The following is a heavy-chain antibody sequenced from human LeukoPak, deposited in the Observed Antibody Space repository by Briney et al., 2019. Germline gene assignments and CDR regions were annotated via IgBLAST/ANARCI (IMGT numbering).Heavy chain of an antibody. CDR1: GFTFSKTW. D-gene: IGHD1-7*01. Sequence: GGSLRLSCAASGFTFSKTWMSWVRQAPGQGLEWVANIKVDGSERYYVDSVKSRFTISRDNAKTSLYLQMNSLRAEDTAIYYCARDWNYGFDYWGQGTLVTVSS. V-gene: IGHV3-7*01. CDR3: ARDWNYGFDY. CDR2: IKVDGSER. J-gene: IGHJ4*02.